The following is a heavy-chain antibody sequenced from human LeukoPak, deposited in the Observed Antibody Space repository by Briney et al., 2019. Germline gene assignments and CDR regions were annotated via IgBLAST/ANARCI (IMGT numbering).Heavy chain of an antibody. CDR1: GGSISSGGYY. V-gene: IGHV4-31*03. J-gene: IGHJ3*02. CDR3: AREGPRRAFDI. Sequence: PSETLSLTCTVSGGSISSGGYYWSWIRQHPGKGLEWIGYIYYSGSTYYNPSLKSRVTISVDTSKNQFSLKLSSVTAADTAVYYCAREGPRRAFDIWGQGTMVTVSS. CDR2: IYYSGST.